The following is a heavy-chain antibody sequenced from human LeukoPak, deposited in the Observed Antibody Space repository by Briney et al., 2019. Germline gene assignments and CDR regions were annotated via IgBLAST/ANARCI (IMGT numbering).Heavy chain of an antibody. D-gene: IGHD3-3*02. V-gene: IGHV3-30-3*01. CDR2: ISYDGSNK. J-gene: IGHJ4*02. Sequence: GRSLRLSCAASGFTFSNYAMYWVRQAPGKGLEWVAVISYDGSNKYYADSVKGRFTISRDNSKNTLYLEMNNLRADDTAVYYCARARDPSVLDFDYWGQGTLVTVSS. CDR3: ARARDPSVLDFDY. CDR1: GFTFSNYA.